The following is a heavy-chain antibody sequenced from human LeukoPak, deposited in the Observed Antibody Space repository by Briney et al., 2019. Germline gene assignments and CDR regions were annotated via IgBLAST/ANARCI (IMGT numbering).Heavy chain of an antibody. Sequence: ASVKVSCKASGYTFTSYGISWVRQAPGQGLEWMGWISAYNGNTNYAQKLQGRVTMTTDTSTSTAYMELRSLRSDDTAVYYCARERHVLLWFGELLPNYYYGMDVWGQGTTVTVSS. CDR3: ARERHVLLWFGELLPNYYYGMDV. V-gene: IGHV1-18*01. J-gene: IGHJ6*02. D-gene: IGHD3-10*01. CDR1: GYTFTSYG. CDR2: ISAYNGNT.